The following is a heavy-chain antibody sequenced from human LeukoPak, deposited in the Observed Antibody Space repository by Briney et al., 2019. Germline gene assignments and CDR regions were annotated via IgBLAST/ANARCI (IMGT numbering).Heavy chain of an antibody. Sequence: GGSLRLSCAASGFTFSTYAMTWVRQAPGKGLEWVSSITGSGDGTSAADSVKGRFTISRDNSKNTLYLQMNSLRAEDTAVYYCAREEGWFGESSYYFDYWGQGTLVTVSS. V-gene: IGHV3-23*01. CDR2: ITGSGDGT. CDR1: GFTFSTYA. CDR3: AREEGWFGESSYYFDY. D-gene: IGHD3-10*01. J-gene: IGHJ4*02.